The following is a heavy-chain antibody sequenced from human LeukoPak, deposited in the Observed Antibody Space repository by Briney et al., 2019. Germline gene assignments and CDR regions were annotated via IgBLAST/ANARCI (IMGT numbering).Heavy chain of an antibody. J-gene: IGHJ5*02. V-gene: IGHV3-64D*09. CDR1: GFTFSSFA. CDR3: VSSSWFDP. Sequence: GGSLRLSCSDSGFTFSSFAMHWVRQAPGKGLEFVSATSDNGGSTYYADSVKGRFTISRDNSKNTLYLQMSSLRTEDTAIYYCVSSSWFDPWGQGTLVTVSS. D-gene: IGHD6-13*01. CDR2: TSDNGGST.